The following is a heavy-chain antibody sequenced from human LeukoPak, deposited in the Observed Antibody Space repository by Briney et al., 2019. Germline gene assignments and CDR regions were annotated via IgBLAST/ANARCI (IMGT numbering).Heavy chain of an antibody. Sequence: GGSLRLSCAASGFTFSSYSMNWVRQAPGKGLEWVSYISSSSSTIYYADSVKGRFTISRDNAKNSLYLQMNSLRAEDTAVYYCARVAYDFWSGYPADFSDIWGQGTMVTVSS. J-gene: IGHJ3*02. CDR3: ARVAYDFWSGYPADFSDI. D-gene: IGHD3-3*01. CDR1: GFTFSSYS. V-gene: IGHV3-48*01. CDR2: ISSSSSTI.